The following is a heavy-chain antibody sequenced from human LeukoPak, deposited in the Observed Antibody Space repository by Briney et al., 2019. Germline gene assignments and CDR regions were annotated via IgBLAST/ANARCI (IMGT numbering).Heavy chain of an antibody. CDR2: ISAYNGNT. D-gene: IGHD3-9*01. J-gene: IGHJ4*02. CDR3: ARGDKKRYFDWSLTAKLRSYYFDY. CDR1: GYTFTSYG. Sequence: ASVKVSCKASGYTFTSYGISWVRQAPGQGLEWMGWISAYNGNTNYAQKLQGRVTMTRNTSISTAYMELSSLRSEDTAVYYCARGDKKRYFDWSLTAKLRSYYFDYWGQGTLVTVSS. V-gene: IGHV1-18*01.